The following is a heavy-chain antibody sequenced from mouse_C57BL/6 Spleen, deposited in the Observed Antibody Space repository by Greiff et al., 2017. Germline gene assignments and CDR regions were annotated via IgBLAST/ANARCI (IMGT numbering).Heavy chain of an antibody. V-gene: IGHV5-17*01. Sequence: EVKLMASGGGLVKPGGSLKLSCAASGFTFSDYGMHWVRQAPEKGLEWVAYISSGSSTIYYADTVKGRFTISRDNAKNTLFLQMTSLRSEDTAMYYCARRPGGYDVGDYFDYWGQGTTLTVSS. J-gene: IGHJ2*01. CDR1: GFTFSDYG. CDR3: ARRPGGYDVGDYFDY. CDR2: ISSGSSTI. D-gene: IGHD2-2*01.